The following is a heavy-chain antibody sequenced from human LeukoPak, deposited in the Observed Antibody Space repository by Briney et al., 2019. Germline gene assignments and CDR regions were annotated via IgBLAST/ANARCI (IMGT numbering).Heavy chain of an antibody. CDR1: GGTFSSYA. J-gene: IGHJ4*02. Sequence: GASVEVSCKASGGTFSSYAISWVRQAPGQGLEWMGGIIPIFGTANYAQKFQGRVTTTADESTSPGYMELSSMRSEDTAVYYGARAAGYSGYDLDYWGQGTLVTVSS. CDR3: ARAAGYSGYDLDY. D-gene: IGHD5-12*01. CDR2: IIPIFGTA. V-gene: IGHV1-69*13.